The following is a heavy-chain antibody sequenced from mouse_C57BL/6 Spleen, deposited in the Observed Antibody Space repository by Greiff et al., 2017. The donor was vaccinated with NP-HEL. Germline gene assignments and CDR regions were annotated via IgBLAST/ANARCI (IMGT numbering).Heavy chain of an antibody. D-gene: IGHD2-4*01. CDR2: INPNNGGT. J-gene: IGHJ1*03. CDR3: ARDDYDGHWYFDV. V-gene: IGHV1-26*01. CDR1: GYTFTDYY. Sequence: VQLQQSGPELVKPGASVKISCKASGYTFTDYYMNWVKQSHGKSLEWIGDINPNNGGTSYNQKFKGKATLTVDKSSSTAYMELRSLTSEDSAVYYCARDDYDGHWYFDVWGTGTTVTVSS.